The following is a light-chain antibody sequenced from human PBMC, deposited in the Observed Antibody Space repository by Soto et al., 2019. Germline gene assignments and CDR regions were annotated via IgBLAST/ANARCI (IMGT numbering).Light chain of an antibody. CDR2: DVS. Sequence: QSVLTQPASVSMSPGQSITISCTGTSSDVGGYNYVSWYQQRPGKVPRLMIYDVSNRPSGVSNRFSGSKSGNTASLTISGLQAEDEADYYCTSNTSSDTYVFGTGTKVTVL. V-gene: IGLV2-14*01. J-gene: IGLJ1*01. CDR3: TSNTSSDTYV. CDR1: SSDVGGYNY.